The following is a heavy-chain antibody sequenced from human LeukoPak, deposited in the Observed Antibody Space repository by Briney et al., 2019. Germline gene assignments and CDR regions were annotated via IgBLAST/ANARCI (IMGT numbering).Heavy chain of an antibody. V-gene: IGHV3-7*01. CDR2: IKQDGSEK. CDR1: GFTFSSYW. Sequence: GGSLRLSCAASGFTFSSYWRSWVRQAPGKGLEWVANIKQDGSEKYYVDSVKGRFTIPRDNAKNSLYLQMNSLRAEDTAVYYCARTDAVTVDYWGQGTLVTVSS. J-gene: IGHJ4*02. D-gene: IGHD1-14*01. CDR3: ARTDAVTVDY.